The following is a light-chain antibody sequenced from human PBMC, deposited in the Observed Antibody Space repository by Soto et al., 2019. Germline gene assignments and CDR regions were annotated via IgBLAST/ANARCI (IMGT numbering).Light chain of an antibody. V-gene: IGLV2-11*01. Sequence: QLVLTQPRSVSGSPGQSVTISCTGTSSDVGGYDYVSWYQHHPGKAPKLMIYDVDKRPSGVPGRFSGSKSGNTASLTISGLQAEDVADYYCCSYAGSYPFVFGTGTKLTVL. CDR1: SSDVGGYDY. CDR2: DVD. CDR3: CSYAGSYPFV. J-gene: IGLJ1*01.